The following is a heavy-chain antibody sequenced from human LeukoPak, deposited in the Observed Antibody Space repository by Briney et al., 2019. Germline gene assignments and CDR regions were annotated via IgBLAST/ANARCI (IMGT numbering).Heavy chain of an antibody. CDR1: GYSFMTYW. J-gene: IGHJ3*02. V-gene: IGHV5-51*01. CDR2: IYPGDSDT. D-gene: IGHD3-22*01. Sequence: GESLKISCQASGYSFMTYWIGWVRQMPGKGLEWMAIIYPGDSDTKYSPSFQDQVTISADKSINTAYLHWRSLKASDAAMYYCARLSMIDTFDIWGLGTVVTVSS. CDR3: ARLSMIDTFDI.